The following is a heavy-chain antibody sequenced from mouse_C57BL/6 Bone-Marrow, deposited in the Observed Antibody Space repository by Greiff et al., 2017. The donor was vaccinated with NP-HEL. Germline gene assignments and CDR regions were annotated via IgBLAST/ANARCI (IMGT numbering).Heavy chain of an antibody. CDR2: SRNKANDYTT. CDR3: ARDAGSNSFYWYFDV. CDR1: GFTFSDFY. Sequence: EVKVVESGGGLVQSGRSLRLSCATSGFTFSDFYMEWVRQAPGKGLEWIAASRNKANDYTTEYSASVKGRFIVSRDTSQSILYLQMNALRAEDTAIYYCARDAGSNSFYWYFDVWGTGTTVTVSS. D-gene: IGHD2-5*01. V-gene: IGHV7-1*01. J-gene: IGHJ1*03.